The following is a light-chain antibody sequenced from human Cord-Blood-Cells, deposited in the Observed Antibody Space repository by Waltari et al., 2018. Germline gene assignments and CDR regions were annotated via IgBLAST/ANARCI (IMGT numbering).Light chain of an antibody. CDR3: QQRSNWSMYT. CDR1: QSVSSY. CDR2: AAS. Sequence: EIVLTQSPATLSLSPGERATLSCRASQSVSSYLAWYQQKPGQAPRLLIYAASNRATGIPARFSGSGSGTDFTLTISSLEPEDFAVYYCQQRSNWSMYTFGQGTKLEIK. J-gene: IGKJ2*01. V-gene: IGKV3-11*01.